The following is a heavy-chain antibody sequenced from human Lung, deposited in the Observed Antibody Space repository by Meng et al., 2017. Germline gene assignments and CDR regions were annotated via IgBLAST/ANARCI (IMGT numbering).Heavy chain of an antibody. D-gene: IGHD2-8*01. CDR3: ARGEGYCTNGVCSPGY. CDR1: GYTFTSYA. J-gene: IGHJ4*02. V-gene: IGHV1-3*01. Sequence: QVQLVQSGAEVKKPGAAVEVSCKASGYTFTSYAMYWVRQAPGQRLEWMGWINAGNGNTKYSQKFQGRVTITRDTSASTAYMELSSLRSEDTAVYYCARGEGYCTNGVCSPGYWGQGTLVTVSS. CDR2: INAGNGNT.